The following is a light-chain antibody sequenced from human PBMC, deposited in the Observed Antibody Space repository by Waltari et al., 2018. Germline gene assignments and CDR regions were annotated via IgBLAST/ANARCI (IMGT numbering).Light chain of an antibody. CDR2: RDT. J-gene: IGLJ2*01. V-gene: IGLV3-1*01. CDR3: QAWDTTVV. CDR1: NWGDIY. Sequence: SYELTQTPSVSVSPGRTASITCPGHNWGDIYVCCYQQKPGPSPVLVIYRDTKRPSGIPERFSGSNAGNTATLTSSGTQAMDEADYYCQAWDTTVVFGGGTKLTVL.